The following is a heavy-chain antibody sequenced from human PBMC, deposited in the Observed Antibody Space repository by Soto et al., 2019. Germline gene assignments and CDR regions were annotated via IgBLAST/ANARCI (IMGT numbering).Heavy chain of an antibody. CDR1: GGSFSGYY. CDR2: INHSGST. Sequence: PSGTLSLTCAFYGGSFSGYYWSGIRQPPGKGLEWIGEINHSGSTDYNPSLKSRVTISVDTSKNQFSLKLSSVTAADTAVYYCARGNSGWYLSWFDPWGQGTLVTVSS. D-gene: IGHD6-19*01. CDR3: ARGNSGWYLSWFDP. V-gene: IGHV4-34*01. J-gene: IGHJ5*02.